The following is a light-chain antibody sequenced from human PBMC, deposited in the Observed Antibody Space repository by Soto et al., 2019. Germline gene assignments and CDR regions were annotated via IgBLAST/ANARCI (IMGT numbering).Light chain of an antibody. J-gene: IGLJ2*01. CDR1: NSDVGAYNY. Sequence: QSPLTQPHSVSGSTGQSVAISCTGTNSDVGAYNYVSWYQHHPGNAPKLSIYDLNKRPSGVPDRFSASKSGNTATLSISGLNLDDEADYYCCSYAGSTTSVLFGGGTKVTV. CDR2: DLN. CDR3: CSYAGSTTSVL. V-gene: IGLV2-11*01.